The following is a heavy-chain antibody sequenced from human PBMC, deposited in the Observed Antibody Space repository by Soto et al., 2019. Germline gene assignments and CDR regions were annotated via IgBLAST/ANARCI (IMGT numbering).Heavy chain of an antibody. CDR1: GYTFTSYG. D-gene: IGHD3-10*01. CDR3: ARLTYYYGSGSYSPISYYYYYMDV. J-gene: IGHJ6*03. Sequence: VQLVQSGAEVKKPGASVKVSCKASGYTFTSYGISWVRQAPGQGLEWMGWISAYNGNTNYAQKLQGRVTMTTDTSTSTAYMELRSLRSDDTAVYYCARLTYYYGSGSYSPISYYYYYMDVWGKGTTVTVSS. CDR2: ISAYNGNT. V-gene: IGHV1-18*01.